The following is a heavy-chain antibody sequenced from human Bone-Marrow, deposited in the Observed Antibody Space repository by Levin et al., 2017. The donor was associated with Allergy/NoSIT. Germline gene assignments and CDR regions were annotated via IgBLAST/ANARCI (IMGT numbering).Heavy chain of an antibody. D-gene: IGHD5-12*01. Sequence: GESLKISCTVSGFSFSSHGMHWVRQAPGKGLEWVATIWNDGSNEYYGDSVRGRFTISRDNSKNTLYLQINSLRAEDTSIYYCARDPQRGIVATTIDYWGQGTLVTVSS. J-gene: IGHJ4*02. CDR2: IWNDGSNE. CDR1: GFSFSSHG. CDR3: ARDPQRGIVATTIDY. V-gene: IGHV3-33*01.